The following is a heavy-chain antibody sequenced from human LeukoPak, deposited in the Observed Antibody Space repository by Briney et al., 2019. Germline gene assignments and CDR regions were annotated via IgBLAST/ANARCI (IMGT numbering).Heavy chain of an antibody. CDR1: GFTFSSYA. V-gene: IGHV3-23*01. CDR3: AKDPGRYYYGSGSPFDH. Sequence: GGSLRLSCADSGFTFSSYAMSWVRQGPGKGLEWVSAISGSGGSTYYADSVKGRFTISRDNSKNTLYLQMNSLRAEDTAVYYCAKDPGRYYYGSGSPFDHWGQGTLVTVSS. D-gene: IGHD3-10*01. CDR2: ISGSGGST. J-gene: IGHJ4*02.